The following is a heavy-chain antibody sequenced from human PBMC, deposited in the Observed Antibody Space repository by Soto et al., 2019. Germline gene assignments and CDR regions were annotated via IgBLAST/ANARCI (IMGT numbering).Heavy chain of an antibody. CDR2: IGTAGDT. J-gene: IGHJ6*02. CDR1: GFTFSSYD. V-gene: IGHV3-13*01. Sequence: GGSLRLSCAASGFTFSSYDMHWVRQATGKGLEWVSAIGTAGDTYYPGSVKGRFTISRENAKNSLYLQMNSLRAEDTAVYYCARDLFKSGYDFYYYYGMDVWGQGTTVTVSS. CDR3: ARDLFKSGYDFYYYYGMDV. D-gene: IGHD5-12*01.